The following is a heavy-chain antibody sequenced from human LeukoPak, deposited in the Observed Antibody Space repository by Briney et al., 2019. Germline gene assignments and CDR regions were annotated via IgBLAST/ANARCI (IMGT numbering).Heavy chain of an antibody. Sequence: SETLSLTCTVSGGSISSSSYYWGWIRQPPGKGLEWIGSIYYSGSTYYNPSLKSRVTISVDTSKNQFSLKLSSVTAADTAVYYCARRPTTNFDYWGQGTLVTVSS. J-gene: IGHJ4*02. CDR2: IYYSGST. CDR1: GGSISSSSYY. D-gene: IGHD5-12*01. CDR3: ARRPTTNFDY. V-gene: IGHV4-39*01.